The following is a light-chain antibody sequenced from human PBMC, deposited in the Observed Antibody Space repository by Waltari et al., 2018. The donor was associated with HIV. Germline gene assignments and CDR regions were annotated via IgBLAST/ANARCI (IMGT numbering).Light chain of an antibody. CDR1: QIINNW. Sequence: DVQMTQSPSTLSAGVGDNVTITCRASQIINNWLAWYQQKPGKPPKLLIYKASYLESGVPSRFSGSVSGADFTLIIDGLQPDDFATYYCQQYNSHSYAFGQGTKVDVK. J-gene: IGKJ2*01. CDR3: QQYNSHSYA. CDR2: KAS. V-gene: IGKV1-5*03.